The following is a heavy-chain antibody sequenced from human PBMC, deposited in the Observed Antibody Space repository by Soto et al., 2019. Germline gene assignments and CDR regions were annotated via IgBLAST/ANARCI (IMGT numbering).Heavy chain of an antibody. D-gene: IGHD3-10*01. CDR2: ISYDGSNK. Sequence: GGSLRLSCAASGFTFSSYAMHWVRQAPGKGLEWVAVISYDGSNKYYADSVKGRFTISRDNSKNTLYLQMNSLRAEDTAVYYCARDWDPYGSGYYFDYWGQGTLVTVSS. J-gene: IGHJ4*02. CDR3: ARDWDPYGSGYYFDY. CDR1: GFTFSSYA. V-gene: IGHV3-30-3*01.